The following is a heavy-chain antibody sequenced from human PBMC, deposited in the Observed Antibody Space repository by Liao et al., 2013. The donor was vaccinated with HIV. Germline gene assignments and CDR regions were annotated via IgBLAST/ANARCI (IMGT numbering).Heavy chain of an antibody. CDR1: GGSFSGYY. D-gene: IGHD2-8*01. CDR2: INHSGST. Sequence: QVQLQQWGAGLLKPSETLSLTCAVYGGSFSGYYWSWIRQPPGKGLEWIGEINHSGSTNYNPSLKSRVTISVDTSKNQFSLKLSSVTAADTAVYYCARGKRELMVYAIYYFDYWGQGTLVTVSS. V-gene: IGHV4-34*01. CDR3: ARGKRELMVYAIYYFDY. J-gene: IGHJ4*02.